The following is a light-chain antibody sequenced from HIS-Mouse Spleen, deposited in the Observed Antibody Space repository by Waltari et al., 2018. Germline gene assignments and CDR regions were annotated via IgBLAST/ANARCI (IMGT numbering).Light chain of an antibody. CDR1: SSNIGSNT. J-gene: IGLJ1*01. CDR3: AAWDDSLNGYV. V-gene: IGLV1-44*01. Sequence: QSVLTQPPSASGTPGQRVTISCSGSSSNIGSNTVNWYQQLPGTAPKLLIYSNNQRPSGVPCRFPGSKAGTSGSLAISGLQSEDEADYYRAAWDDSLNGYVVGTGTKVTGL. CDR2: SNN.